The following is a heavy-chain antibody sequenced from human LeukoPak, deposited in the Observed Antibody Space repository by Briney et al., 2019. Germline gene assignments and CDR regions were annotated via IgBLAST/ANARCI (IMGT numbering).Heavy chain of an antibody. CDR1: GNTFTGYY. V-gene: IGHV1-2*06. D-gene: IGHD6-19*01. CDR2: INPNSGGT. J-gene: IGHJ4*02. Sequence: ASVKVSCKASGNTFTGYYLHWVRQAPGQGLEWMGRINPNSGGTNSAQKFQGRVTMTRDTSISTAYMELSRPTSDDTAVYYCARGRIDPIAVAGTGVDYWGQGTLVTVSS. CDR3: ARGRIDPIAVAGTGVDY.